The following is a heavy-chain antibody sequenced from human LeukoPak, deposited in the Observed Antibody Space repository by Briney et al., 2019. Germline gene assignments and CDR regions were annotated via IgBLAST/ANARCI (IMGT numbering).Heavy chain of an antibody. V-gene: IGHV3-23*01. CDR3: ARDPGYAIYYFDY. CDR1: GFTFSTYA. D-gene: IGHD3-9*01. CDR2: ISGNGGST. J-gene: IGHJ4*02. Sequence: PGGSLGLSCTASGFTFSTYAMSWVRQAPGKGLEWVSTISGNGGSTYYADSVRGRFTISRDNSKNTLYLQMNSLRAEDTAVYYCARDPGYAIYYFDYWGQGTLVTVSS.